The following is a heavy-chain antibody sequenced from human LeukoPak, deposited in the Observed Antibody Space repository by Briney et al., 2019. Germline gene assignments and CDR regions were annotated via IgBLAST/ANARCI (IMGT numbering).Heavy chain of an antibody. D-gene: IGHD2-2*01. J-gene: IGHJ4*02. Sequence: GGSLRLSCAASGFTFNSYGMHWVRQAPGKGLEWVAVIWYDGSDKYYADSVKGRFTIFRDNSKNTVYLQMNSLRGEDTAVYYCARVKLSSTSCYDWGQGTLVTVSS. V-gene: IGHV3-33*01. CDR2: IWYDGSDK. CDR3: ARVKLSSTSCYD. CDR1: GFTFNSYG.